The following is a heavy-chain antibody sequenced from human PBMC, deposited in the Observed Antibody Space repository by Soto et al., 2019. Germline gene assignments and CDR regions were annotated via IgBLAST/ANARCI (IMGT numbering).Heavy chain of an antibody. D-gene: IGHD2-15*01. J-gene: IGHJ4*02. V-gene: IGHV1-69*13. Sequence: ASVNVSCKASGGSFSIYAISWVLQAPGEGLEWMGGIIPIFGTANYAQKFQGRVTITADESTSTAYMELSSLRSEDTAVYYCARESRYGRCGSCHSIPGIEDRGPGTRGNLPS. CDR1: GGSFSIYA. CDR2: IIPIFGTA. CDR3: ARESRYGRCGSCHSIPGIED.